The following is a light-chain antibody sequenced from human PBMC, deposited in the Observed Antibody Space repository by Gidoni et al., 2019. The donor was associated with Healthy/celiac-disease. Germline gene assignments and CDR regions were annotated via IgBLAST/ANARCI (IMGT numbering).Light chain of an antibody. J-gene: IGKJ5*01. CDR1: QGISNY. CDR3: LQHNSYPRIT. CDR2: AAS. V-gene: IGKV1D-17*01. Sequence: NIQMTQSPSAMSASVGDRVTITCRARQGISNYLAWFQQKPGKVPKHLIYAASSLQSGVPSRFSGSGSGTEFTLTISSLQPEDFATYYCLQHNSYPRITFGQGTRLEIK.